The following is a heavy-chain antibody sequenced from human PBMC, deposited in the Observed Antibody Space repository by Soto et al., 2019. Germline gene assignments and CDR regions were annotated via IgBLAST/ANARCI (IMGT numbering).Heavy chain of an antibody. Sequence: QVQLVQSGAEVKKPGSSVKVSCKASGGTFRSYAISWVRQAPGQGLEWMGGIIPIFGTANYAQKFQGRVTIPADESTGKAYRERSGRGPEARAGYYCAREEDGYKAAWGQGTLVTFSS. CDR1: GGTFRSYA. D-gene: IGHD5-12*01. V-gene: IGHV1-69*01. CDR2: IIPIFGTA. CDR3: AREEDGYKAA. J-gene: IGHJ5*02.